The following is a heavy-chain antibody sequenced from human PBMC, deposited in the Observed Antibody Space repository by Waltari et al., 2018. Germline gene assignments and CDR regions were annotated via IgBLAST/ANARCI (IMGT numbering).Heavy chain of an antibody. CDR1: GGTFSSYT. V-gene: IGHV1-69*02. CDR3: ARGVCSSTSCYGTGLDV. D-gene: IGHD2-2*01. J-gene: IGHJ6*02. CDR2: IIPILGIA. Sequence: QVQLVQSGAEVKKPGSSVKVSCKASGGTFSSYTISLVRQAPGQGLEWMGRIIPILGIANYAQKFQGRVTITADKSTSTAYMELSSLRSEDTAVYYCARGVCSSTSCYGTGLDVWGQGTTVTVSS.